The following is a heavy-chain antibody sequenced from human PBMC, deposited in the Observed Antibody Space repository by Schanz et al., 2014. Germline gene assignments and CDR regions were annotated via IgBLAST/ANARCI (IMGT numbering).Heavy chain of an antibody. J-gene: IGHJ4*02. CDR1: GGSISSGESY. D-gene: IGHD5-18*01. CDR2: VYFSGTT. V-gene: IGHV4-39*07. Sequence: QLQLQESGPGLVKPSETLSLTCTVSGGSISSGESYWGWIRQSPKEGLQSIGGVYFSGTTAYSPSLKGRVTISVDASKNQFSLMLTSVTAADTAVYYCARSVGMVRRYFDSWGQGNLVTVSS. CDR3: ARSVGMVRRYFDS.